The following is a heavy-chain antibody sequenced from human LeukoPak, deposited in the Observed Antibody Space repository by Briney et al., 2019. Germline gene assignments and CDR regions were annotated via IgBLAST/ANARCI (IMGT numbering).Heavy chain of an antibody. J-gene: IGHJ4*02. V-gene: IGHV4-4*09. CDR2: IYTSGST. CDR1: GGSISSYY. D-gene: IGHD7-27*01. CDR3: ARHGDSFDY. Sequence: SETLSLTCTVSGGSISSYYWSWIRQPPGKGLEWIGYIYTSGSTNYNPSLKSRVTISVDTSKNQFSLKLSSVTATDTAVYYCARHGDSFDYWGQGTLVTVSS.